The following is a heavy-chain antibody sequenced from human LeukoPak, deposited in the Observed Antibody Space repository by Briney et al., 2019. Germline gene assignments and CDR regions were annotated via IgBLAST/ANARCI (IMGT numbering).Heavy chain of an antibody. J-gene: IGHJ5*02. Sequence: SETLSLTCTVSGGSISSYYWSWIRQPPGKGLEWIGYIYYSGSTNYNPSLKSRVTISVDTSKNQFSLNLSSVTAADTAVYYCAKSSGYSFWFDTWGQGTLVTVSS. D-gene: IGHD3-22*01. V-gene: IGHV4-59*12. CDR1: GGSISSYY. CDR3: AKSSGYSFWFDT. CDR2: IYYSGST.